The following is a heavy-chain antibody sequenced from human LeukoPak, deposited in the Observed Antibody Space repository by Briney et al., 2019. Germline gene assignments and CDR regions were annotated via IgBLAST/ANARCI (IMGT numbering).Heavy chain of an antibody. CDR1: GYTFTSYG. J-gene: IGHJ4*02. Sequence: GASVKVSCKASGYTFTSYGISWVRQAPGQGLEWMGWISAYNGNTNYAQKPQGRVTMTTDTSTSTAYMELRSLRSDDTAVYYCARDSGIAVAGTCGYWGQGTLVTVSS. V-gene: IGHV1-18*01. CDR2: ISAYNGNT. D-gene: IGHD6-19*01. CDR3: ARDSGIAVAGTCGY.